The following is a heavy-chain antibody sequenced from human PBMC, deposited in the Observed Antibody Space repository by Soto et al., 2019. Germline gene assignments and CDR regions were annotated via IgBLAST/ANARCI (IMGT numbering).Heavy chain of an antibody. J-gene: IGHJ4*02. CDR2: IWYDGSNK. D-gene: IGHD1-26*01. V-gene: IGHV3-33*01. CDR3: ASQWELLH. Sequence: QVQLVESGGGVVQPGRSLRLSCAASGFTFSSYGMHWVRQAPGKGLEWVAVIWYDGSNKYYADSVKGRFTISRDNSKNSLYLQMISLRAEDAAVYYCASQWELLHWGQGTLVTVSS. CDR1: GFTFSSYG.